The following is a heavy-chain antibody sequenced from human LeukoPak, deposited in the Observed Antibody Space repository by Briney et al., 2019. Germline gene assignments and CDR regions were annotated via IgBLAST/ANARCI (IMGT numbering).Heavy chain of an antibody. CDR2: ISPYNDNT. J-gene: IGHJ4*02. CDR3: AREDGYNFVDY. CDR1: GYSFPSYG. V-gene: IGHV1-18*01. D-gene: IGHD5-24*01. Sequence: ASVMVSCKASGYSFPSYGISWVRQAPGQGPEWMGWISPYNDNTNYAQKLQGRATLTTDTSTSTAYMELRSLRSDDTAVYYCAREDGYNFVDYWGQGTLVTVSS.